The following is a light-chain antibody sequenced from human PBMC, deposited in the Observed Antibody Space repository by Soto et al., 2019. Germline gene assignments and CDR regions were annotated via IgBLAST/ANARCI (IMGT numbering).Light chain of an antibody. Sequence: DIQMTQSPSSLSASVGDRVTITCRASQSISSYLNWYQQKPGKATKLLIYAASSLQSGVPSRFGGSGSGTDIPLTISSLQPEDLATDYCQQSYSTPYNFGQGTKLEIK. CDR2: AAS. CDR3: QQSYSTPYN. V-gene: IGKV1-39*01. CDR1: QSISSY. J-gene: IGKJ2*01.